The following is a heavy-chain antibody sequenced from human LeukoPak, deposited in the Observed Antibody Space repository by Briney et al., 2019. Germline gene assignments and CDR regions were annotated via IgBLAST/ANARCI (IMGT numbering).Heavy chain of an antibody. CDR3: AREGDIVVVPAARRYFDY. CDR1: GGSFSGYY. J-gene: IGHJ4*02. CDR2: INHSGST. D-gene: IGHD2-2*01. Sequence: SETLSLTCAVYGGSFSGYYWSWIRQPPGKGLEWIGEINHSGSTNYNPSLKSRVTISVDTSKNQFSLELSSVTAADTAVYYCAREGDIVVVPAARRYFDYWGQGTLVTVSS. V-gene: IGHV4-34*01.